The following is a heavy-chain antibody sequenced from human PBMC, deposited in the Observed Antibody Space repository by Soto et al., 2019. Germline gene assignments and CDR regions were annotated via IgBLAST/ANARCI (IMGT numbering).Heavy chain of an antibody. CDR2: IYYSGST. D-gene: IGHD5-18*01. V-gene: IGHV4-39*07. CDR1: GVSISRSNW. Sequence: SETLSLTCSVSGVSISRSNWWTWVRQAPGKGLEWIGSIYYSGSTYYNPSLKSRVTISVDRSKNQFSLKLSSVTAADTAVYYCASRYSYGYFDYWGQGTLVTVSS. CDR3: ASRYSYGYFDY. J-gene: IGHJ4*02.